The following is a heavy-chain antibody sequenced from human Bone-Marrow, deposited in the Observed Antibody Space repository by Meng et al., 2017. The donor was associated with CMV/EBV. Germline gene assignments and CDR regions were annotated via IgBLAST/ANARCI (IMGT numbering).Heavy chain of an antibody. J-gene: IGHJ4*02. Sequence: ASVKVSCKASGYTFTSYDINWVRQATGQGLEWMGWMNPNSGNTGYAQKFQGRVTMTRNTSISTAYMELSSLRSEGTAVYYCARAGSSSTSYYFDYWGQGTLVTVSS. CDR2: MNPNSGNT. V-gene: IGHV1-8*01. CDR1: GYTFTSYD. D-gene: IGHD6-6*01. CDR3: ARAGSSSTSYYFDY.